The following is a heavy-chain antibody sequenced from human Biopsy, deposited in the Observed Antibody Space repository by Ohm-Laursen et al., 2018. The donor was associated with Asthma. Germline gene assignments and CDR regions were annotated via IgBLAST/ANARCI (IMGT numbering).Heavy chain of an antibody. CDR3: ARGQKAAGDRWFDT. CDR1: GYPFIGYH. Sequence: ASVKVSCKASGYPFIGYHIHWMRQAPGQGLEWMGRINPNSGATNYAQKFQGRVTMTRDTSISTAYMEVSRLRSDDTAVYYSARGQKAAGDRWFDTWGQGTLVTVSS. V-gene: IGHV1-2*06. D-gene: IGHD6-13*01. CDR2: INPNSGAT. J-gene: IGHJ5*02.